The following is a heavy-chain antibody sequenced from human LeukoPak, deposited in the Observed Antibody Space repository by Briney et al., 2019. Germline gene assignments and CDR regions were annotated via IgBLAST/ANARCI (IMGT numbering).Heavy chain of an antibody. CDR2: ISSSGSTI. V-gene: IGHV3-11*01. Sequence: GGSLRLSCAASGFTFSDYYMSWIRQAPGKGLEWVSYISSSGSTIYYADSVKGRFTISRDNAKNSLYLRMNSLRAEDTAVYHCARGWWELLFDYWGQGTLVTVSS. D-gene: IGHD1-26*01. CDR1: GFTFSDYY. CDR3: ARGWWELLFDY. J-gene: IGHJ4*02.